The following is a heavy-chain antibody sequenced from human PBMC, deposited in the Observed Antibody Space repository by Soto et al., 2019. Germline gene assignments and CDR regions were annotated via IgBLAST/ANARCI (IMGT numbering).Heavy chain of an antibody. D-gene: IGHD3-9*01. CDR2: IYYSGST. CDR1: GGSVSSGSYY. J-gene: IGHJ5*02. Sequence: SETLSLTCTVSGGSVSSGSYYWSWIRQPPGKGLEWIGYIYYSGSTNYNPSLKSRVTISVDTSKNQFSLKLSSVTAADTAVYYCARVQWDYDILTGPRGRRWFPPCGQGTLVTVSS. V-gene: IGHV4-61*01. CDR3: ARVQWDYDILTGPRGRRWFPP.